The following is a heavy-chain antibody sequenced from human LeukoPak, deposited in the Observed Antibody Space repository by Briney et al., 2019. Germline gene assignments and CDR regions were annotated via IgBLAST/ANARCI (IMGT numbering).Heavy chain of an antibody. V-gene: IGHV3-21*01. D-gene: IGHD3-22*01. J-gene: IGHJ4*02. CDR1: GFIFSSYS. CDR2: ISSSSSYI. Sequence: GGSLRLSCAASGFIFSSYSMNWVRQAPGKGLECVSSISSSSSYIYYADSVKGRFTISRDNAKNSLYLQMNSLRAEDTAVYYCARDYYDSSGYPWDDYWGQGTLVTVSS. CDR3: ARDYYDSSGYPWDDY.